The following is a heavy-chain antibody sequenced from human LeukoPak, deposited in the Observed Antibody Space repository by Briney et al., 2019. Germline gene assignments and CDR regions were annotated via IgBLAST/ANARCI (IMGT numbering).Heavy chain of an antibody. CDR1: GYTFTGYY. J-gene: IGHJ4*02. CDR3: ARDYYDSSGSTDDFDY. Sequence: ASVKVSCKASGYTFTGYYMHWVRQAPGQGLEWVGWINPNSGGTNYAQKFQGRVTMTRDTSISTAYMELSRLRSNDTAVYYCARDYYDSSGSTDDFDYWGQGTLVTVSS. D-gene: IGHD3-22*01. CDR2: INPNSGGT. V-gene: IGHV1-2*02.